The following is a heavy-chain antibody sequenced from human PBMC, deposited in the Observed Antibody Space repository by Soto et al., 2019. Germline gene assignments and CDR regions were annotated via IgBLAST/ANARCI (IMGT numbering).Heavy chain of an antibody. J-gene: IGHJ6*02. CDR1: GFTFSSYA. V-gene: IGHV3-23*01. CDR2: ISGSGGST. CDR3: AKAGKAVAGKGGRYYYYGMDV. Sequence: PGGSLRLSCAASGFTFSSYAMSWVRQAPGKGLEWVSAISGSGGSTYYADSVKGRFTISRDNSKNTLYLQMNSLRAEDTAVYYCAKAGKAVAGKGGRYYYYGMDVWGQGTTVTVSS. D-gene: IGHD6-19*01.